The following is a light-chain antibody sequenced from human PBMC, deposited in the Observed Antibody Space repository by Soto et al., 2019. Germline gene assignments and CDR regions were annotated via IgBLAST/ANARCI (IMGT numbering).Light chain of an antibody. CDR1: QNIIRD. CDR3: QPTYNYPLT. CDR2: GAS. J-gene: IGKJ4*01. V-gene: IGKV1-5*03. Sequence: DVQWTQSPVTLSADVGDRVTITCRASQNIIRDLAWHQQKPGKGPRLLIYGASNLQSGVPSRFSGSGSGTEVTLNIRGLQPADVATYYCQPTYNYPLTFGGGTKIAIQ.